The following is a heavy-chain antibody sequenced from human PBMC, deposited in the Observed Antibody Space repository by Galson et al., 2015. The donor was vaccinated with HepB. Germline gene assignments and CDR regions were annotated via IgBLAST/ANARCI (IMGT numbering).Heavy chain of an antibody. CDR1: GFTFSEYG. D-gene: IGHD6-19*01. Sequence: SLRLSCAVSGFTFSEYGMHWVRQAPGKGLEWVSGIHWNSGGIGYADSVKGRFTISRDNAKKSLYLQLNSLRADDTALYYCAKDAAPYSSLWYWVYWGQGTLVTVSS. J-gene: IGHJ4*02. CDR2: IHWNSGGI. CDR3: AKDAAPYSSLWYWVY. V-gene: IGHV3-9*01.